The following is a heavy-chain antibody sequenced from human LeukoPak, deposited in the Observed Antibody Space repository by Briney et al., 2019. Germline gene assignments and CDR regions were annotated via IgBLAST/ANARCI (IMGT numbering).Heavy chain of an antibody. CDR2: IVPSVSYS. D-gene: IGHD3-9*01. CDR3: PRPVLRYLDGMEV. Sequence: GESLRLSCKSSGYXFTSYWISRVRQMPGKGLEWMGRIVPSVSYSNYSPSFQGHVTISADKSISTAYLQWSSLQASDSAMYYCPRPVLRYLDGMEVWGQGDTVTVSS. CDR1: GYXFTSYW. J-gene: IGHJ6*01. V-gene: IGHV5-10-1*01.